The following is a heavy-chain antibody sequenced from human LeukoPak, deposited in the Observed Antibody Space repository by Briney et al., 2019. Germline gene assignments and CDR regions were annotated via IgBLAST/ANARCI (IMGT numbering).Heavy chain of an antibody. CDR1: GGSISSYY. CDR3: ARLVKVWVGIRGSNFDY. V-gene: IGHV4-59*08. D-gene: IGHD3-22*01. Sequence: SETLSLTCTVSGGSISSYYWSWIRQPPGKGLEWIGYIYYSGSTNYNPSLKSRVTISVDTSKNQFSLKLNSVTAADTAVYYCARLVKVWVGIRGSNFDYWGQGTLVTVSS. CDR2: IYYSGST. J-gene: IGHJ4*02.